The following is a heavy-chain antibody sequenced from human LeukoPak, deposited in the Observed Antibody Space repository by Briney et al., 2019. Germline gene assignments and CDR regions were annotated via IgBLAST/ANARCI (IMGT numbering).Heavy chain of an antibody. D-gene: IGHD2-21*02. CDR3: ARDTGCGGDCYSFQH. Sequence: SSVKVSCKASGGTFSSYAISWVRQAPGQGLEWMGWINPNSGGTNYAQKFQGRVAMTRDTSISTAYMELSRLRSDDTAVYYCARDTGCGGDCYSFQHWGQGTLVTVSS. CDR2: INPNSGGT. J-gene: IGHJ1*01. V-gene: IGHV1-2*02. CDR1: GGTFSSYA.